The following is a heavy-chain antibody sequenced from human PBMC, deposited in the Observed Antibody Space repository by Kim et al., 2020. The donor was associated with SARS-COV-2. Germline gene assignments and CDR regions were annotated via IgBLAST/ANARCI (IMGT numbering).Heavy chain of an antibody. J-gene: IGHJ4*02. V-gene: IGHV4-39*01. CDR3: ARGLGRLRFLEWSPSPIDY. Sequence: SETLSLTCTVSGGSISSSSYYWGWIRQPPGKGLEWIGSIYYSGSTYYNPSLKSRVTISVDTSKNQFSLKLSSVTAADTAVYYCARGLGRLRFLEWSPSPIDYWGQGTLVTVSS. CDR2: IYYSGST. D-gene: IGHD3-3*01. CDR1: GGSISSSSYY.